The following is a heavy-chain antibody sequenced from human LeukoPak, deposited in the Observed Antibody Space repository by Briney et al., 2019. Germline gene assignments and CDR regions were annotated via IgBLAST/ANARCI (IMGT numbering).Heavy chain of an antibody. CDR2: IYHSGNT. D-gene: IGHD4-11*01. Sequence: KPSETLSLTCAVYGGSFSGYYWGWIRQPPGKGLEWIGSIYHSGNTYYNPSLKSRVTISLDTSKNQFSLKLSSVTAADTAVYYCVTHQGGLQDYWGQGTLVTVSS. CDR3: VTHQGGLQDY. V-gene: IGHV4-38-2*01. J-gene: IGHJ4*02. CDR1: GGSFSGYY.